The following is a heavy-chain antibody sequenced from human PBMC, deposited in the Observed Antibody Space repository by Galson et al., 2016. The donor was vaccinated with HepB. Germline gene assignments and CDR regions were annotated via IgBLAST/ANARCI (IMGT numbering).Heavy chain of an antibody. J-gene: IGHJ4*02. V-gene: IGHV4-39*07. CDR2: ISDSGNT. D-gene: IGHD2-15*01. CDR3: ARDVRGLGY. Sequence: SETLSLTCTVSGGSISSSNYYWAWIRQPPGKGLEWIGGISDSGNTYYNPSLKSRVTISVDTSKNQFSLKLTSVTAADTAVYYCARDVRGLGYWGQGTLVTVSS. CDR1: GGSISSSNYY.